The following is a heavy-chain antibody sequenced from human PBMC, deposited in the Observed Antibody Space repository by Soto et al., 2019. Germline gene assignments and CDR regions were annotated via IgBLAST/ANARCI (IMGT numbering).Heavy chain of an antibody. CDR3: ARGPMVRGVIPAYYYYGMDV. J-gene: IGHJ6*02. Sequence: GGSLILSCAASGFTFSSYGMHWVRQAPGKGLEWVAVIWYDGSNKYYADSVKGRFTISRDNSKNTLYLQMNSLRAEDTAVYYCARGPMVRGVIPAYYYYGMDVWGQGTTVTVSS. CDR2: IWYDGSNK. V-gene: IGHV3-33*01. D-gene: IGHD3-10*01. CDR1: GFTFSSYG.